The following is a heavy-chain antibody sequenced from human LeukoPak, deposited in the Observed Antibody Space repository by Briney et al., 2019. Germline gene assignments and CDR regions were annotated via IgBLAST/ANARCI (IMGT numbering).Heavy chain of an antibody. Sequence: GGSPKISCKGSGYSFTNYWIGWVRQMPRKGLVWMGIIYPGDSDTRYSPSFQGQVTISADKSISTAYLQWSSLKASDTAMYYCARREGGWYLDYWGQGTLVTVSS. CDR1: GYSFTNYW. CDR3: ARREGGWYLDY. V-gene: IGHV5-51*01. CDR2: IYPGDSDT. D-gene: IGHD6-19*01. J-gene: IGHJ4*02.